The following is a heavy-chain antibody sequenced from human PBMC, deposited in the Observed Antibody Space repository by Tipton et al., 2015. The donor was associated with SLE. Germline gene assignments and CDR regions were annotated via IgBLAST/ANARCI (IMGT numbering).Heavy chain of an antibody. Sequence: TLSLTCTVSGGSISSGGYYWSWIRQPPGKGLEWIGEINHSGSTNYNPSLKSRVTISVDTSKNQFSLKLSSVTAADTAVYYCARGLGVVVAVAFDIWGQGTMVTVSS. J-gene: IGHJ3*02. CDR2: INHSGST. V-gene: IGHV4-39*07. CDR3: ARGLGVVVAVAFDI. CDR1: GGSISSGGYY. D-gene: IGHD2-15*01.